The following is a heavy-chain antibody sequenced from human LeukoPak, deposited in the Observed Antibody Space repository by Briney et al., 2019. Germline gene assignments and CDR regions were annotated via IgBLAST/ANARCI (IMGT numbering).Heavy chain of an antibody. CDR2: IFHGGNT. CDR1: GDSITSSAFY. J-gene: IGHJ3*02. V-gene: IGHV4-39*01. Sequence: SETLSLTCTVSGDSITSSAFYWGWIRQAPGKGLEWVGNIFHGGNTHYNPSLKSRVSISVDRSKNQVSLNLSSVTAADTALYYCAKQGRQILFWGVVAIAPFDIWGQGTMVTVSS. CDR3: AKQGRQILFWGVVAIAPFDI. D-gene: IGHD3-16*02.